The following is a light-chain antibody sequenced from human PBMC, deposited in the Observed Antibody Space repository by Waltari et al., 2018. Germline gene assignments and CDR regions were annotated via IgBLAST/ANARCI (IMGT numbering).Light chain of an antibody. CDR3: CSYAGSSSWV. Sequence: QSALTQPASVSASPGQSIHISCTGTSSELGRVDLVSWFQQHPGEAPRLIIYEASKRPSGVSNRFSGSKSGTTASLTISGLQAEDEADYYCCSYAGSSSWVFGGGTKLTVL. CDR1: SSELGRVDL. CDR2: EAS. V-gene: IGLV2-23*01. J-gene: IGLJ3*02.